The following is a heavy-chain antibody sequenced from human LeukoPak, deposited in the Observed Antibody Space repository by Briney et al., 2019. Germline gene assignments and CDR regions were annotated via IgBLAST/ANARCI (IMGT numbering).Heavy chain of an antibody. CDR2: IRQDGNEK. J-gene: IGHJ4*02. CDR3: ARAGRSLYGGSSDY. Sequence: GAFLRLSCAAAGFTFSSHWMSWVRQAPGKGLEWVAHIRQDGNEKQYMESVRGRFTISRDNTKNSMYLQMDSLRDEDTAVYYFARAGRSLYGGSSDYWGQGTLVTVSS. V-gene: IGHV3-7*01. D-gene: IGHD4-23*01. CDR1: GFTFSSHW.